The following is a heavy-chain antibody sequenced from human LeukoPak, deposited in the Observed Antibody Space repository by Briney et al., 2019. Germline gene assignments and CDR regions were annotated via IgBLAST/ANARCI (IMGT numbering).Heavy chain of an antibody. CDR1: GYSLTSYY. CDR2: INPSGGST. V-gene: IGHV1-46*01. D-gene: IGHD2-15*01. J-gene: IGHJ4*02. Sequence: ASVKVSCKASGYSLTSYYIHWVRQAPGQGLEWMGIINPSGGSTRYAQKFQSSVTVTRDTSTSTVYMELISLRSEDTAIYYCARAPGYCSGGSCSWFDYWGQGTLVTVSS. CDR3: ARAPGYCSGGSCSWFDY.